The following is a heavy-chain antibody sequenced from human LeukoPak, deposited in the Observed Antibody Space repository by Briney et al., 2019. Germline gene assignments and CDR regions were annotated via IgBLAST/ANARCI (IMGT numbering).Heavy chain of an antibody. Sequence: GESLKISGKDSGSRFTSYWITWVRQLPGKGLEWMGRIDPTDSYSNYSPSFQGHVTMSTDKSTSTAYLQSSSLKASDTAMYYCAREAPGTINWFDPWGQGTLVTVSS. J-gene: IGHJ5*02. CDR3: AREAPGTINWFDP. D-gene: IGHD1-1*01. V-gene: IGHV5-10-1*01. CDR1: GSRFTSYW. CDR2: IDPTDSYS.